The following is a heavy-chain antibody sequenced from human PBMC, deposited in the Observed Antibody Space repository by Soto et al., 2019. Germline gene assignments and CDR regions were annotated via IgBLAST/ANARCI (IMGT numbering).Heavy chain of an antibody. CDR1: GAALNSGNYY. D-gene: IGHD2-21*01. J-gene: IGHJ5*02. Sequence: SETLSLTCGVSGAALNSGNYYWSWIRQVPGKGLEWIGHIYVTGAVDYNPSLRDRITISQDTSERQFSLNLRLVTAADTAVYYCARLRIATNNYKWFDPWGQGTLVTVS. CDR2: IYVTGAV. V-gene: IGHV4-31*11. CDR3: ARLRIATNNYKWFDP.